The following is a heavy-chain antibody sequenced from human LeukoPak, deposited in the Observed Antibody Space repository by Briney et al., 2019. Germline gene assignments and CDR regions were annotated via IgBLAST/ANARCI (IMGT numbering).Heavy chain of an antibody. Sequence: GGSLRLSCAASGFTFSSYSMNWVRQAPGKGLEWVSSISSSSSYIYYADSVKGRFTISRDDAKNSLYLQMNSLRAEDTAVYYCSSAFPSGYDLYDYWGQGTLVTVSS. V-gene: IGHV3-21*01. D-gene: IGHD5-12*01. CDR1: GFTFSSYS. CDR3: SSAFPSGYDLYDY. CDR2: ISSSSSYI. J-gene: IGHJ4*02.